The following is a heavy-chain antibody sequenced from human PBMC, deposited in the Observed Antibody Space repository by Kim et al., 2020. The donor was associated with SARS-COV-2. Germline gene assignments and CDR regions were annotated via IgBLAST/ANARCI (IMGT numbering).Heavy chain of an antibody. J-gene: IGHJ6*02. D-gene: IGHD3-16*01. Sequence: GGSLRLSCAASGFTVSSNYMSWVRQAPGKGLEWVSVIYSGGSTYYADSVKGRFTISRDNSKNTLYLQMNSLRAEETAVYYCARDAVSYGMDVWGQGTTVTVSS. CDR3: ARDAVSYGMDV. CDR1: GFTVSSNY. V-gene: IGHV3-53*01. CDR2: IYSGGST.